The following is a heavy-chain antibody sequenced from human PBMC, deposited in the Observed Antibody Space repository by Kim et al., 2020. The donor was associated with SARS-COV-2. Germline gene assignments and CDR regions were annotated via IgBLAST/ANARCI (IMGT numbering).Heavy chain of an antibody. CDR1: GFTFSSYW. D-gene: IGHD6-13*01. V-gene: IGHV3-7*01. J-gene: IGHJ6*02. Sequence: GGSLRLSCAASGFTFSSYWMSWVRQAPGKGLEWVANIKQDGSEKYYVDSVKGRFTISRDNAKNSLYLQMNSLRAEDTAVYYCARDLREGSSWLDYYYGMDVWGQGTTVTVSS. CDR2: IKQDGSEK. CDR3: ARDLREGSSWLDYYYGMDV.